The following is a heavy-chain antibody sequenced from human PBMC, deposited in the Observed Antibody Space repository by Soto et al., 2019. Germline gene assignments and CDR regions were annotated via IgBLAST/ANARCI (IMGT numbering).Heavy chain of an antibody. CDR3: ARDLTSYDFWSGPSIY. CDR2: ISAYNGNT. V-gene: IGHV1-18*01. Sequence: ASVKGSCKASGYTFTSYGVSWVRQAPGQGLEWMGWISAYNGNTNYAQKLQGRVTMTTDTSTSTAYMELRSLRSDDTAVYYCARDLTSYDFWSGPSIYWGQGTLVTVSS. D-gene: IGHD3-3*01. J-gene: IGHJ4*02. CDR1: GYTFTSYG.